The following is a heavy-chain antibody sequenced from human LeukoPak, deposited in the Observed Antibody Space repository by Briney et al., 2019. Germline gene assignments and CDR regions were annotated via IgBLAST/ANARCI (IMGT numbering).Heavy chain of an antibody. Sequence: SETLSLTCAVCGGSFSGYYWSWIRQPPGKGLEWIGEINHSGSTNYNPSLKSRVTISVDTSKNQFSLKLSSVTAADTAVYYCARVSTPTITIFGVVTRYYFDYWGQGTLVTVSS. V-gene: IGHV4-34*01. CDR1: GGSFSGYY. CDR3: ARVSTPTITIFGVVTRYYFDY. D-gene: IGHD3-3*01. J-gene: IGHJ4*02. CDR2: INHSGST.